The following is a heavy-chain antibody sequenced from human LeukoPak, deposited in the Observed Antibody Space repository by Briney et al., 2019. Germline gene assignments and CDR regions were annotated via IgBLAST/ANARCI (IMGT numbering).Heavy chain of an antibody. V-gene: IGHV4-59*01. CDR3: ARVESTRAIDY. CDR2: IYYSGST. J-gene: IGHJ4*02. D-gene: IGHD2-2*01. CDR1: GGSISSYY. Sequence: SETLSLTCTVSGGSISSYYWNWIRQPPGKGLEWIGYIYYSGSTNYDPSLKSRVTISVDTSKNQFSLKLSSVTAADTAVYYCARVESTRAIDYWGQGTLVTVSS.